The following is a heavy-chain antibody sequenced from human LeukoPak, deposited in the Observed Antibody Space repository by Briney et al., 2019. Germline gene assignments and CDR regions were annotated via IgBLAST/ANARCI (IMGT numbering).Heavy chain of an antibody. CDR2: IYYSGST. V-gene: IGHV4-39*01. Sequence: SETLSLTCTVSGDSISSSNYYWGWIRQPPGKGLEWIGTIYYSGSTYYNPSLQSRVTISVDTSKNQFSLKLSSVTAADTAVYYCARLGRRYCSSTSCQDYYYYYMDVWGKGTTVTVSS. CDR3: ARLGRRYCSSTSCQDYYYYYMDV. J-gene: IGHJ6*03. CDR1: GDSISSSNYY. D-gene: IGHD2-2*01.